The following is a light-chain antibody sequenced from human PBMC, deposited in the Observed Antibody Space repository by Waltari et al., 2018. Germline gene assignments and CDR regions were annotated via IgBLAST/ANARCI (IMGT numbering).Light chain of an antibody. CDR3: QQYNTYSS. V-gene: IGKV1-5*03. Sequence: DIQMTQSPSSLSASVGDRVTITCRASQRISDWLAWYQQKPGKAPMLLIYKASMLKSGVPSRFSGSGSGTQFTLTISSLQPDDFATYYCQQYNTYSSFGQGTKLEIK. CDR2: KAS. CDR1: QRISDW. J-gene: IGKJ2*01.